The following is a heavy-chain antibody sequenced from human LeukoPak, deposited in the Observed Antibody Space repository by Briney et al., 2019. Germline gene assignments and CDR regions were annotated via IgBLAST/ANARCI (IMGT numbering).Heavy chain of an antibody. V-gene: IGHV1-69*13. CDR3: ARGGYYDSSGYYYAYYFDY. D-gene: IGHD3-22*01. CDR1: GGTFSSYA. CDR2: IIPIFGTA. Sequence: SVKVSCKASGGTFSSYAISWVRQAPGQGLEWMGGIIPIFGTANYAQKFQGRVTIPADESTSTAYMELSSLRSEDTAVYYCARGGYYDSSGYYYAYYFDYWGQGTLVTVSS. J-gene: IGHJ4*02.